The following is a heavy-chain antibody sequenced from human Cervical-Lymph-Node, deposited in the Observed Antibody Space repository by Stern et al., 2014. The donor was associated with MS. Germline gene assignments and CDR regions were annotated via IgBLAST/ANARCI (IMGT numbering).Heavy chain of an antibody. V-gene: IGHV1-18*01. CDR1: GYFFTSYG. D-gene: IGHD3-3*01. J-gene: IGHJ6*02. CDR3: ARDSLIRTFGVEEGMDV. CDR2: ISADNGDT. Sequence: QVQLEESGAEVKKPGASVKVSCKASGYFFTSYGISWVRQAPGQGLEWMGWISADNGDTNYAHNVQGRVTMTTDTSTNTAYMELSSLRSDDTALYYCARDSLIRTFGVEEGMDVWGQGTTVTVSS.